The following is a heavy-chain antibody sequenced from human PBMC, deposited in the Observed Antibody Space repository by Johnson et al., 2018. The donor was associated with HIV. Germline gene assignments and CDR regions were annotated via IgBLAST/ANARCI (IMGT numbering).Heavy chain of an antibody. CDR2: IKQDGSEK. Sequence: VQLVESGGVVVQPGGSLRLSCAASGFTFDDYTMHWVRQAPGKGLEWVANIKQDGSEKYYVDSVKGRFSISRDNAKNSLFLQMNSLRAEETAVYYCARDGAIPPGQYCSGGSCHGGDAFDIWGQGTMVTVSS. D-gene: IGHD2-15*01. V-gene: IGHV3-7*01. J-gene: IGHJ3*02. CDR3: ARDGAIPPGQYCSGGSCHGGDAFDI. CDR1: GFTFDDYT.